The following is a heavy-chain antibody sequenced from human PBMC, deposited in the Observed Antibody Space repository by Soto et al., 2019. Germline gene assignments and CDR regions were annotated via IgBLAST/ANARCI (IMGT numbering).Heavy chain of an antibody. J-gene: IGHJ6*02. V-gene: IGHV3-30-3*01. CDR1: GFTFSSYA. CDR2: ISYDGSNK. D-gene: IGHD4-17*01. Sequence: GGSLRLSCAASGFTFSSYAMHWVGQAPGKGLEWVAVISYDGSNKYYADSVKGRFTISRDNSKNTLYLQMNSLRAEDTAVYYCARDMTTVTTFMWDYYYYGMDVWGQGTTVTVSS. CDR3: ARDMTTVTTFMWDYYYYGMDV.